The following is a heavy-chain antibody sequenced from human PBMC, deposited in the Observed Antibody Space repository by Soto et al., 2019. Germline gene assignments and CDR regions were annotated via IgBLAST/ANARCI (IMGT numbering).Heavy chain of an antibody. D-gene: IGHD6-19*01. Sequence: QVQLVQSGAEVKKPGASIKVSCKASGYMFTSYGINWVRQAPGQGPEWMGWISTYNGNTNIAQKHQGRVTMTTDTSTSTAYMKPKTLRSADTAVYYGARDLGIAVAGLFQDWGQGTLLIVSS. CDR1: GYMFTSYG. V-gene: IGHV1-18*01. CDR3: ARDLGIAVAGLFQD. J-gene: IGHJ1*01. CDR2: ISTYNGNT.